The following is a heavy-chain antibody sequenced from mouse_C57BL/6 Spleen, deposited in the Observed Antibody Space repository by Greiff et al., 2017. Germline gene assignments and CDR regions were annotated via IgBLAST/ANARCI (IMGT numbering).Heavy chain of an antibody. CDR1: GYTFTSYW. CDR3: ARNDGYYAWFAY. Sequence: QVQLKQPGAELVKPGASVKMSCKASGYTFTSYWITWVKQRPGQGLEWIGDIYPGSGSTNYNEKFKSKATLTVDTSSSTAYMQLSSLTSEDSAVYYCARNDGYYAWFAYWGQGTLVTVSA. V-gene: IGHV1-55*01. CDR2: IYPGSGST. D-gene: IGHD2-3*01. J-gene: IGHJ3*01.